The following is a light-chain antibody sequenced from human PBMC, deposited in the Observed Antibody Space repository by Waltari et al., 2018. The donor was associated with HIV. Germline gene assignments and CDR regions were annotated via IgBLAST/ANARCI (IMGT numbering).Light chain of an antibody. J-gene: IGKJ5*01. Sequence: EIVMTQSPATLSVSPGERVTLSCRASRSVNSNFAWYQQKPGQAPRLLIYGAFGRAAGIPARFSGGGSGTEFTLTISSLQSEDVAVYYCQQYENWPPITFGQGTRLEIK. CDR1: RSVNSN. V-gene: IGKV3-15*01. CDR2: GAF. CDR3: QQYENWPPIT.